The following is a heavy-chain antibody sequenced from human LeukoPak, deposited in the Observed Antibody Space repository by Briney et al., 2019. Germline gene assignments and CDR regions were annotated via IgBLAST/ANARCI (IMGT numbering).Heavy chain of an antibody. V-gene: IGHV1-3*01. J-gene: IGHJ6*04. CDR2: INAGNGNT. Sequence: ASVTVSCKASGYTFTSYAMHWVRQAPGQRLEWMGWINAGNGNTKYSQKFQGRVTITRDTSASTAYMELSSLRSEDTAVYYCAVGYSSSWYRYYYGMDVWGKGTTVTVSS. CDR3: AVGYSSSWYRYYYGMDV. D-gene: IGHD6-13*01. CDR1: GYTFTSYA.